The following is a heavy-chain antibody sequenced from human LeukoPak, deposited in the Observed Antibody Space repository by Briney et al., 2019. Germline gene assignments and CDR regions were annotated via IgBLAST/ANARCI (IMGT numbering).Heavy chain of an antibody. CDR3: AREDSSGWYNYYYGMDV. D-gene: IGHD6-19*01. CDR1: GFTFSSYS. V-gene: IGHV3-48*04. Sequence: GGSLRLSCAASGFTFSSYSMNWVRQAPGKGLEWVSYISSSSSTIYYADSVKGRFTISRDNAKNSLYLQMNSLRAEDTAVYYCAREDSSGWYNYYYGMDVWGQGTTVTVSS. CDR2: ISSSSSTI. J-gene: IGHJ6*02.